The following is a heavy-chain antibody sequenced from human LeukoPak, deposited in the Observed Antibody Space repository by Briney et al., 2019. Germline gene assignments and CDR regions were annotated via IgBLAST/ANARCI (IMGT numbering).Heavy chain of an antibody. D-gene: IGHD3-3*01. V-gene: IGHV4-38-2*01. Sequence: PSETLSLTCAVSGYSISSGYYWGWIRQPPGKGLEWIGSIYHSGSTYYNPSLKSRVPISVDTSKNQFSLKLSSVTAADTAVYYCASSFLEWLAPFDYWGQGTLVTVSS. J-gene: IGHJ4*02. CDR3: ASSFLEWLAPFDY. CDR1: GYSISSGYY. CDR2: IYHSGST.